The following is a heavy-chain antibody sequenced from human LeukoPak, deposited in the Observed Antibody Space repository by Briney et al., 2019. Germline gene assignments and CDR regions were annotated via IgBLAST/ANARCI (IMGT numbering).Heavy chain of an antibody. CDR2: TLYSGDT. Sequence: SETLSLTCTVSGASISSYYWSWIRQPPGKGLEWIAHTLYSGDTNYNPSLKSRVTISVDTSKNQFSLKLSSVTAADTAVYYCARFSRPGDNSGHYLDHWGQGTLVTVSS. V-gene: IGHV4-59*01. J-gene: IGHJ4*02. CDR3: ARFSRPGDNSGHYLDH. D-gene: IGHD6-19*01. CDR1: GASISSYY.